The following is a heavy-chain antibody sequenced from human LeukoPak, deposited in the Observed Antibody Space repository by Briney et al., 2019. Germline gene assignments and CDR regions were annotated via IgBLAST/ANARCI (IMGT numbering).Heavy chain of an antibody. CDR1: GGTFSSYA. Sequence: ASVKVSCKASGGTFSSYAISWVRQAPGQGLEWMGWISAYNGNTNYAQKLQGRVTMTTDTSTSTAYMELRSLRSDDTAVYYCARDQVAHNWNGFYSTLWYYGMDVWGQGTTVTVSS. J-gene: IGHJ6*02. D-gene: IGHD1-1*01. CDR2: ISAYNGNT. CDR3: ARDQVAHNWNGFYSTLWYYGMDV. V-gene: IGHV1-18*01.